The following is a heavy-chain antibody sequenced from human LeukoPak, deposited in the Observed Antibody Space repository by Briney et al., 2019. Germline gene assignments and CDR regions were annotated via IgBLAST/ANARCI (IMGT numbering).Heavy chain of an antibody. D-gene: IGHD6-19*01. CDR3: AKVGLRGWYFIY. J-gene: IGHJ4*02. CDR2: ISWNSGSI. CDR1: GFTFDDYA. V-gene: IGHV3-9*01. Sequence: PGRSLRLSCAASGFTFDDYAMHWVRQAPGKGLEWVPGISWNSGSIGYADSVKGRFTISRDNAKNSLYLQMNSLRAEDTALYYCAKVGLRGWYFIYWGQGTLVTVSS.